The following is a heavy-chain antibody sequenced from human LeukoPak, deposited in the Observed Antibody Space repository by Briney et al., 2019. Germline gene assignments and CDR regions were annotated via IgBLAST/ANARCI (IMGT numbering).Heavy chain of an antibody. V-gene: IGHV1-69*05. CDR3: ARARGGNHYYDSSGYFDY. CDR2: IIPIFGTA. CDR1: GGTFSSYA. D-gene: IGHD3-22*01. J-gene: IGHJ4*02. Sequence: SVKVSCKASGGTFSSYAISWVRQAPGQGLEWMGGIIPIFGTANYAQTFQGRVTITTDESTSTAYMELSSLRSEDTAVYYCARARGGNHYYDSSGYFDYWGQGTRVSVSS.